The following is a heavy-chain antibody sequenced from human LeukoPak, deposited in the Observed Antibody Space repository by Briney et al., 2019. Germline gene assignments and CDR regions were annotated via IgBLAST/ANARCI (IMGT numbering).Heavy chain of an antibody. CDR1: GYTFTSYG. CDR2: ISAYNGNT. J-gene: IGHJ4*02. V-gene: IGHV1-18*01. D-gene: IGHD2-15*01. CDR3: ARDGSPLCGSCHGYDY. Sequence: ASVKVSCKASGYTFTSYGISWVRQAPGQGLEWMGWISAYNGNTNYAQKFQGGVTMTTETSTSTAYMELRSLRSDDTAVYYCARDGSPLCGSCHGYDYWGQGTLVTVSS.